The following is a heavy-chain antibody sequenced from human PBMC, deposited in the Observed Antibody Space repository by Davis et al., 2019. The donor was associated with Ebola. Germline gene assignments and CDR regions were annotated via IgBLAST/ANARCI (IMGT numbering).Heavy chain of an antibody. D-gene: IGHD3-16*01. CDR1: GYNFPNYW. Sequence: GESLKISCKGSGYNFPNYWIAWVRQMPGKGLEWMGIIHPDDSDTRYTPLFQGRVTISADKSINTAYLQWSSLEASDTAMYYCAGGGLQPDNWFDPWGQGTLVTVSS. V-gene: IGHV5-51*01. J-gene: IGHJ5*02. CDR2: IHPDDSDT. CDR3: AGGGLQPDNWFDP.